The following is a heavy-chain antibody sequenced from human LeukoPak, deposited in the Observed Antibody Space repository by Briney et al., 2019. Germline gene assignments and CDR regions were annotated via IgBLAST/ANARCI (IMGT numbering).Heavy chain of an antibody. V-gene: IGHV3-23*01. J-gene: IGHJ4*02. CDR1: GFTFSTYG. CDR3: ARGDTQSKYRQFDS. D-gene: IGHD1-26*01. CDR2: ISGSAART. Sequence: GGSLRLSCAASGFTFSTYGMTWVRQAPGRGLEWVSAISGSAARTFYAGSVKGRFTISRDNSKNTLSLQMNSLRAEDTGVYYCARGDTQSKYRQFDSWGQGSLVIVSS.